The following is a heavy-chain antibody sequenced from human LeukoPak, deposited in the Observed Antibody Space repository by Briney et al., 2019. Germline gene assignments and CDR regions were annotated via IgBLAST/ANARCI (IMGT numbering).Heavy chain of an antibody. CDR2: ISGSGSTK. J-gene: IGHJ4*02. D-gene: IGHD4-17*01. CDR1: GFTFSSYA. CDR3: ARDNTVANDY. Sequence: GGSLRLSCAASGFTFSSYAMSWVRQAPGKGLEWLSYISGSGSTKYYADSVRGRFTISRDNAKNSLYLQMNSLRDEDTAVYYCARDNTVANDYWGQGTLVTVSS. V-gene: IGHV3-48*02.